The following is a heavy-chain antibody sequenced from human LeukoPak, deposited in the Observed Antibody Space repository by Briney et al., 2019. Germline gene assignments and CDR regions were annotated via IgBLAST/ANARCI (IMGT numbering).Heavy chain of an antibody. CDR3: ARFPYDYVWGSYRYGAFDI. CDR2: IYYSGST. Sequence: SETLSLTCTVSGGSISSSSYYWGWIRQPPGKGLEWIGSIYYSGSTYYNPSLKSRVTISVDMSKNQFSLKLSSVTAADTAVYYCARFPYDYVWGSYRYGAFDIWGQGTMVTVSS. J-gene: IGHJ3*02. CDR1: GGSISSSSYY. V-gene: IGHV4-39*01. D-gene: IGHD3-16*02.